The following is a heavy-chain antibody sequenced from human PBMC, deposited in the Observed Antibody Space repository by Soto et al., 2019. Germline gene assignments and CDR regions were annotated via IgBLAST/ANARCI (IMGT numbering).Heavy chain of an antibody. D-gene: IGHD3-22*01. V-gene: IGHV1-46*01. CDR3: ARANYYDVSGYLPFGY. J-gene: IGHJ4*02. Sequence: QVQLVQSGAEVKKPGASVKVSCKASGYTFTSYYMHWVRQAPGQGLEWMGIINPSGGSTSYAQKFQGRATMTRDTSTSTVYMELSSLRSEDTSVDYCARANYYDVSGYLPFGYWGQGTLVTVSS. CDR2: INPSGGST. CDR1: GYTFTSYY.